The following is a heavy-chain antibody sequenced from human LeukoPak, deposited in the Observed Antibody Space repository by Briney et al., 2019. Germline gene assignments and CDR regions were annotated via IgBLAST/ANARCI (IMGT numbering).Heavy chain of an antibody. CDR3: ARGAVAPDT. J-gene: IGHJ4*02. CDR2: LNTDGSNT. V-gene: IGHV3-74*01. D-gene: IGHD2-21*01. Sequence: GGSLRLSCVGSGFTFSSSWIHWVRQVPGKGLVWVSRLNTDGSNTAYADSVEGRFTLSSDNAKNTVYLQMNSLRDDDTGLYCCARGAVAPDTWGQGTLVIVSS. CDR1: GFTFSSSW.